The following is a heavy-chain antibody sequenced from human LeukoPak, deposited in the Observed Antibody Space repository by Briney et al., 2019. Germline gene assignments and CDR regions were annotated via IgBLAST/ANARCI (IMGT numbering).Heavy chain of an antibody. V-gene: IGHV3-7*01. CDR2: IKRDGSDT. J-gene: IGHJ3*02. CDR3: ARDSSYCSGGVCFDVFDI. CDR1: GFTFSSYW. D-gene: IGHD2-8*02. Sequence: PGGSLRLSCAASGFTFSSYWMTWVRQAPGRGLEWVANIKRDGSDTHYLDSLKGRFTISRDNAKSSLSLQMNSLRAEDTAVYYCARDSSYCSGGVCFDVFDIWGQGTMVVVSS.